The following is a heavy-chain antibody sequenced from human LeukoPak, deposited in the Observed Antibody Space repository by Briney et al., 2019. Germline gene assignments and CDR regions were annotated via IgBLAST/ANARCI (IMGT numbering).Heavy chain of an antibody. CDR3: AKDYLWFGELLPGPLYFDY. V-gene: IGHV4-39*02. J-gene: IGHJ4*02. CDR2: IYYSGST. CDR1: GGSISSSSYY. Sequence: SETLSLTCTVSGGSISSSSYYWGWIRQPPGKGLEWIGSIYYSGSTYYNPSLKSRVTISVDTSKNQFSLKLSSVTAADTAVYYCAKDYLWFGELLPGPLYFDYWGQGTLVTVSS. D-gene: IGHD3-10*01.